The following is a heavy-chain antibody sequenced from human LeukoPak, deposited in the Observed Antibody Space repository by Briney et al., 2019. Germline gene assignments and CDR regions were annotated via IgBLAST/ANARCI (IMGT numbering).Heavy chain of an antibody. J-gene: IGHJ2*01. CDR1: GGSITSYN. Sequence: PSETLSLTCLVSGGSITSYNLSWIRLTAGKGLEWIGPIYTSGTTNYNPSFKSRVSVSISKSKNQFSLKVTSVTAADTAVYYCARDWAGSTYGYWYFDLWGRGTLVTVSS. CDR2: IYTSGTT. D-gene: IGHD3-10*01. V-gene: IGHV4-4*07. CDR3: ARDWAGSTYGYWYFDL.